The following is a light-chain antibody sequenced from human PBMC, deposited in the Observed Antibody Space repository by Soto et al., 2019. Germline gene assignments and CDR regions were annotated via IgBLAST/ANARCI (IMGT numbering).Light chain of an antibody. V-gene: IGKV3-15*01. J-gene: IGKJ1*01. CDR2: GAS. Sequence: EIVMTQSPATLSVSPGERATLSGRASQSVSSNLAWYQQKPCQAHRLLIYGASTRATGIPARFSGSGSGTEFTLTISSLQSEDFAVYYCQQYNNWPTWTFGQGTKVDIK. CDR3: QQYNNWPTWT. CDR1: QSVSSN.